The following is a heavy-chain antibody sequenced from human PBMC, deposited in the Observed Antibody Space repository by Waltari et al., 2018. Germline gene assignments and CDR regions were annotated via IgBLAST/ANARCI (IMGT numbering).Heavy chain of an antibody. D-gene: IGHD2-8*01. V-gene: IGHV3-7*01. CDR2: IRQDGLDR. CDR1: GFSLRSYW. Sequence: EVQLVASGGGLVQPGGSLRLSCAASGFSLRSYWMSWVRQAPGKGLEWVANIRQDGLDRGHGDSVKGRFIISRDNARNSVYLQMNSLTAEDTAVYYCARDVNGVLDYWGQGTLVTVSS. CDR3: ARDVNGVLDY. J-gene: IGHJ4*02.